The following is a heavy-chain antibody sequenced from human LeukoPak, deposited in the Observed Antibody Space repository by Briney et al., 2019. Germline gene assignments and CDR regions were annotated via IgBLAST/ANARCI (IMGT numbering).Heavy chain of an antibody. J-gene: IGHJ6*02. CDR1: GFTACSNY. V-gene: IGHV3-66*01. Sequence: TRGSLRLSCAASGFTACSNYMSWGRHAPGKGLEWGSVIYSGGSTYYTDSVKGRFTISRANSKKTTYLQMNSPDGEDTAGYYRSCPYNVGDYYYYGMDVWGQGTTVTVSS. CDR3: SCPYNVGDYYYYGMDV. CDR2: IYSGGST. D-gene: IGHD5-24*01.